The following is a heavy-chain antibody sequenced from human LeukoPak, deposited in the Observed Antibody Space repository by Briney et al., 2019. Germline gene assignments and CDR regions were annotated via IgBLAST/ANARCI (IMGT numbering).Heavy chain of an antibody. CDR1: GFTFSSYG. V-gene: IGHV3-30*02. CDR2: IRYDGSNK. J-gene: IGHJ4*02. Sequence: PGGSLRLSCAASGFTFSSYGMHWVRQAPGKGLEWVAFIRYDGSNKYYADSVKGRFTISRDNSKNTLYLQMNSLRAEDTAVYYCAKDTGYYLSVPDYWGQGTLVTVSS. CDR3: AKDTGYYLSVPDY. D-gene: IGHD3-9*01.